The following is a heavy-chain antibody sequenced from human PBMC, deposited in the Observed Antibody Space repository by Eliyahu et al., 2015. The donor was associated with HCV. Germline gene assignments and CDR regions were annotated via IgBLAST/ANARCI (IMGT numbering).Heavy chain of an antibody. Sequence: QVQLQESGPRLVKPSETLSLTCSVSGGSVSSGTYFWSWIRQPPGKGLEWIGYMYNSGSTNYSPSLQSRVTISLDASKNQFSLKLTSLTAADTAVYYCARGIGEKDFLEVPTRRHYYYRMDVWGQGTTVTVSS. J-gene: IGHJ6*02. CDR2: MYNSGST. CDR3: ARGIGEKDFLEVPTRRHYYYRMDV. V-gene: IGHV4-61*01. D-gene: IGHD6-13*01. CDR1: GGSVSSGTYF.